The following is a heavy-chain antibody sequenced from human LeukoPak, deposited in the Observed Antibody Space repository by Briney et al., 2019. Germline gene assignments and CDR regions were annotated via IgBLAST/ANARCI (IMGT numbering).Heavy chain of an antibody. Sequence: KPSETLSLTCTVSGGSISSYYWSWIRQPAGKGLEWIGRIYTSGSTNYNPSLKSRVTMSVDTSKNQFSPKLSSVTAADTAVYYCVVSLTWFGDGRGYFDYWGQGTLGTVSS. CDR3: VVSLTWFGDGRGYFDY. CDR2: IYTSGST. V-gene: IGHV4-4*07. CDR1: GGSISSYY. D-gene: IGHD3-10*01. J-gene: IGHJ4*02.